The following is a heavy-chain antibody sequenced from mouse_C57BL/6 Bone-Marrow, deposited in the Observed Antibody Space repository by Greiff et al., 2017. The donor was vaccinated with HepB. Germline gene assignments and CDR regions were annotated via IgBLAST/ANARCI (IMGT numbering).Heavy chain of an antibody. D-gene: IGHD1-1*01. J-gene: IGHJ1*03. V-gene: IGHV1-80*01. Sequence: VQLQQSGAELVKPGASVKISCKASGYAFSSYWMNWVKQRPGKGLEWIGQIYPGDGDTNYNGKFKGKATLTADKSSSTAYMQLSSLTSEDSAVYFCARSGYGSSPWYFDVWGTGTTVTVSS. CDR3: ARSGYGSSPWYFDV. CDR1: GYAFSSYW. CDR2: IYPGDGDT.